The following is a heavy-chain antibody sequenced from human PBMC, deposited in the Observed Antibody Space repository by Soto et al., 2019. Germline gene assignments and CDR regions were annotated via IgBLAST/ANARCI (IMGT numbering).Heavy chain of an antibody. CDR3: ARVGRGVYGMDV. D-gene: IGHD2-8*01. CDR1: GFTFSSYS. V-gene: IGHV3-48*02. J-gene: IGHJ6*02. CDR2: ITSDSSTI. Sequence: SGFTFSSYSINWVRQAPEKGLEWFSYITSDSSTISYADSVKGRFTVSRDNAKNSLYLQMNSLRDEDTAVYYCARVGRGVYGMDVWGQGTSVTVSS.